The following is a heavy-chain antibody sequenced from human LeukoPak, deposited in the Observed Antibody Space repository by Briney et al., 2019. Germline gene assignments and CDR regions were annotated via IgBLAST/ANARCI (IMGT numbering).Heavy chain of an antibody. D-gene: IGHD2-2*01. CDR3: ARMTGYCISTSCYGKNWFDP. CDR2: IIPIFGTA. CDR1: GITFSSYA. V-gene: IGHV1-69*13. Sequence: SVKVSCKTSGITFSSYAINWVRQAPGQGLEWMGGIIPIFGTANYGQKFQGRVTITADESTSTVNMEMSSLRSEDTAVYYCARMTGYCISTSCYGKNWFDPWGQGTLVTVSS. J-gene: IGHJ5*02.